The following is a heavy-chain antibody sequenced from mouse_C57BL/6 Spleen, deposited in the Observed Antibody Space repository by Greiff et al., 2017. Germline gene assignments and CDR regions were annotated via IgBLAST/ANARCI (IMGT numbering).Heavy chain of an antibody. CDR3: TEYYGGVDD. CDR1: GFTFSNYW. D-gene: IGHD1-1*01. J-gene: IGHJ2*01. V-gene: IGHV6-3*01. CDR2: IRLKSDNYAT. Sequence: VQLQESGGGLVQPGGSMKLSCVASGFTFSNYWMNWVRQSPEKGLEWVAQIRLKSDNYATHYAESVKGRFTISRDDSKSSVYLQMNNLRAEDTGIYYCTEYYGGVDDWGPGTTLTVSS.